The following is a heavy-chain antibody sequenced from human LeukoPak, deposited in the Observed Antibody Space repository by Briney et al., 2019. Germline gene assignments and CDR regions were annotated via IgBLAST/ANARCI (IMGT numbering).Heavy chain of an antibody. CDR3: ARVNPLMAPGALDI. D-gene: IGHD2-8*01. J-gene: IGHJ3*02. Sequence: GGSLRLSCAASGFTFTNYWMTWVRQAPGKGLEWVANIKQDGSAKYYVDAVRGRFTISRDNAKDSLFLQMNSLRAEDTAVCYCARVNPLMAPGALDIWGQGTMVAVSS. CDR1: GFTFTNYW. CDR2: IKQDGSAK. V-gene: IGHV3-7*01.